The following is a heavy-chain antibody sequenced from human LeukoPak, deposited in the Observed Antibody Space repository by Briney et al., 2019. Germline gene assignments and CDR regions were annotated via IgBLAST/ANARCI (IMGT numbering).Heavy chain of an antibody. D-gene: IGHD2-2*01. V-gene: IGHV1-18*01. Sequence: ASVKVSCKASGYTFTSYGISWVRQAPGQGLEWMGWISAYNGNTNYAQKLQGRVTMTTDTSTSTAYMELRSLRSDDTAVYYCARLQWDIVVVPAANADVWGQGTTVTVSS. CDR1: GYTFTSYG. J-gene: IGHJ6*02. CDR3: ARLQWDIVVVPAANADV. CDR2: ISAYNGNT.